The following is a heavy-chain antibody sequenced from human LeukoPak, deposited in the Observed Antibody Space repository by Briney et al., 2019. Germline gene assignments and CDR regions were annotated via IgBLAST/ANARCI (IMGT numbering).Heavy chain of an antibody. CDR3: ARRSTVVGMGWFDP. CDR2: IYYRGST. D-gene: IGHD2-21*01. J-gene: IGHJ5*02. V-gene: IGHV4-39*01. CDR1: GGSISSSNYY. Sequence: PSETLSLTCTVSGGSISSSNYYWDWIRQPPGKGLEWIGNIYYRGSTYYNPSRKTRVTITVDTSKNQFPLKLRSVNAPDRAVVFCARRSTVVGMGWFDPWGQGTLVIVSS.